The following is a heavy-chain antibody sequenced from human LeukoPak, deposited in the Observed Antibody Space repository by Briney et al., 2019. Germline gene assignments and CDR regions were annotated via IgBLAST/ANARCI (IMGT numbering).Heavy chain of an antibody. CDR1: GGSISNYY. J-gene: IGHJ4*02. V-gene: IGHV4-59*04. D-gene: IGHD6-13*01. CDR3: ATSYSSSWPEIDY. Sequence: TSETLSLTCTVSGGSISNYYWSWIRQPPGKGLEWIGTISYSGTTYYNPSLKSRVTISVDTSKNQFSLKLSSVTAADTAVYYCATSYSSSWPEIDYWGQGTLVTVSS. CDR2: ISYSGTT.